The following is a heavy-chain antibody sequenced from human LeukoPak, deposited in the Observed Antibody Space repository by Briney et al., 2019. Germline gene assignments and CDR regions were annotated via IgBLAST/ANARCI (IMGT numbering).Heavy chain of an antibody. J-gene: IGHJ2*01. CDR3: AASRNVRFLEWFLYFDL. CDR1: GASFSNHY. CDR2: IYYGGAT. Sequence: SETLSLTCSLSGASFSNHYWSWLRQPPGKGLEWIRYIYYGGATNYNPSLKSRVTISLDASTKDFSLNLTSVTAADTAVYYCAASRNVRFLEWFLYFDLWGRGTLVTVSS. D-gene: IGHD3-3*01. V-gene: IGHV4-59*08.